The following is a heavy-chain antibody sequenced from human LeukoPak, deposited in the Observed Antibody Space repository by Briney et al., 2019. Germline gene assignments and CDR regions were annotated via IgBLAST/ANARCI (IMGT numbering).Heavy chain of an antibody. D-gene: IGHD6-6*01. J-gene: IGHJ4*02. Sequence: GGSLRLSCAASGFTFSSYAMSWVRQAPGKGLEWVSAISGSGGSTYYADSVKGRFTISRDNSKNTLYLQMNSLRSEDTAVYYCARVLAARPLGPFDYWGQGTLVTVSS. CDR1: GFTFSSYA. CDR2: ISGSGGST. CDR3: ARVLAARPLGPFDY. V-gene: IGHV3-23*01.